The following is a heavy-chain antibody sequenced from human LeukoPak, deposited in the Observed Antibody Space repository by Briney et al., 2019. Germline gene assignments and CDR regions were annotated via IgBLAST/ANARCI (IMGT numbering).Heavy chain of an antibody. CDR1: GFTFSTYW. J-gene: IGHJ6*02. CDR3: AKAVAAADRYYYGMDV. Sequence: GGSLRLSCAASGFTFSTYWMHWVRQAPGKGLVWVSRINSDGSSTNYADSVKGRFTISRDNSKNTLYLQMNSLRAEDTAVYYCAKAVAAADRYYYGMDVWGQGTTVTVSS. V-gene: IGHV3-74*01. CDR2: INSDGSST. D-gene: IGHD6-13*01.